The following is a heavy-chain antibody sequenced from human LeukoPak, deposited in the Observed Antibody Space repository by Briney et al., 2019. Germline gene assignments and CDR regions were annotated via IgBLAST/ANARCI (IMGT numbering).Heavy chain of an antibody. CDR1: GGSISSYY. CDR3: ARGGYYFDY. J-gene: IGHJ4*02. CDR2: IYYSGST. V-gene: IGHV4-59*01. Sequence: SETLSLTCTVSGGSISSYYWSWIRQPPGKGLEWIGYIYYSGSTNYNPSLKSRDTISVDTSKNQFSLKLSSVTAADTAVYYCARGGYYFDYWGQGTLVTVSS.